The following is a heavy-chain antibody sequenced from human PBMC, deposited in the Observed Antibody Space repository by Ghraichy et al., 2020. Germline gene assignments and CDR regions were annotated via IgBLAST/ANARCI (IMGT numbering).Heavy chain of an antibody. CDR3: ARGLRRQWLAHNWFDP. CDR1: GGSFSGYY. Sequence: SETLSLTCAVYGGSFSGYYWSWIRQPPGKGLEWIGEINHSGSTNYNPSLKSRVTISVDTSKNQFSLKLSSVTAADTAVYYCARGLRRQWLAHNWFDPWGQGTLVTVSS. CDR2: INHSGST. V-gene: IGHV4-34*01. D-gene: IGHD6-19*01. J-gene: IGHJ5*02.